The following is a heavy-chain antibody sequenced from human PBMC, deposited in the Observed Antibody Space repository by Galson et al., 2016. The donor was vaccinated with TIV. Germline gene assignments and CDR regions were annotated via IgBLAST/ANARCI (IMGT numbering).Heavy chain of an antibody. D-gene: IGHD4-17*01. CDR1: GFTFSAFG. CDR2: IWYDGSDK. V-gene: IGHV3-33*01. CDR3: ARDPRLYGDYPLGYFDF. Sequence: SLRLSCAASGFTFSAFGMHWVRQAPGKGLEWVAVIWYDGSDKHYADSVKGRFTISRDNSKNTLYLQMNSLRAEDTAGYYCARDPRLYGDYPLGYFDFWGQGTLVTVSS. J-gene: IGHJ4*02.